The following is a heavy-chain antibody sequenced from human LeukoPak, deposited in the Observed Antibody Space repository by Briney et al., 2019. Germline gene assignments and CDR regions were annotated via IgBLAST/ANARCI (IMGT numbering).Heavy chain of an antibody. J-gene: IGHJ4*02. D-gene: IGHD6-13*01. CDR2: IIPIFGTA. CDR1: GGTFSSYA. CDR3: ASTIAAAGAGDY. V-gene: IGHV1-69*05. Sequence: ASVKVSCKASGGTFSSYAISWVRQAPGQGLEWMGGIIPIFGTANYAQKFQGRVTITTDESTSTAYMELSSLRSEDTAVCYCASTIAAAGAGDYWGQGTLVTVSS.